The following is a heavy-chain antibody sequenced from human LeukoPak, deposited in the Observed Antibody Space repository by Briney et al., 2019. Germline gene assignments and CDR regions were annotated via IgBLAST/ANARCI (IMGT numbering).Heavy chain of an antibody. CDR3: ARDLGYCTGGTCYPNWFDP. J-gene: IGHJ5*02. CDR1: GYTFTSYA. Sequence: ASVKVSCKASGYTFTSYAVQWVRQAPGQRLEWMGWINAGNDNTKYSQKFHGRVTITRDTSASTAYMELSSLRSEDTAVYYCARDLGYCTGGTCYPNWFDPWGQGTLVTVSS. V-gene: IGHV1-3*01. CDR2: INAGNDNT. D-gene: IGHD2-15*01.